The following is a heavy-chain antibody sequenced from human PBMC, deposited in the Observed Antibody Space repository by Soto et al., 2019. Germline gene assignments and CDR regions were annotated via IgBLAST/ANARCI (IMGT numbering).Heavy chain of an antibody. CDR3: ARDRQVVAAPYYYYGMDV. J-gene: IGHJ6*02. V-gene: IGHV4-31*03. CDR1: GGSISSGGYY. D-gene: IGHD2-15*01. Sequence: SETLSLTCTVSGGSISSGGYYWSWIRQHPGKGLEWIGYIYYSGSTYYNPSLKSRATISVDTSKNQFSLKLSSVTAADTAVYYCARDRQVVAAPYYYYGMDVWGQGTTVTVSS. CDR2: IYYSGST.